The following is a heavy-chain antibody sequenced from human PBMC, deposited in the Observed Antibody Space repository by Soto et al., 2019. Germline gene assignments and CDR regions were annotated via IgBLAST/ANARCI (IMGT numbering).Heavy chain of an antibody. V-gene: IGHV5-51*01. CDR3: SRDRSWRTGYYSGIDV. D-gene: IGHD1-1*01. CDR2: IYPGDSDT. CDR1: GYTFTNYW. J-gene: IGHJ6*02. Sequence: GESLKISCKGSGYTFTNYWIGWVRQMPGKGPEWMGIIYPGDSDTKYNPSFQGQVTISADKSITTTYLHMSGLRAEDTAVYYCSRDRSWRTGYYSGIDVWGQGTTVTVSS.